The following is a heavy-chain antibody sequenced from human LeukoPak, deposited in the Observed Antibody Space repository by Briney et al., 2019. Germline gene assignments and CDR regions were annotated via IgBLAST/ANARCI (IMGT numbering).Heavy chain of an antibody. CDR3: ARRYCSSTSCYGLDY. V-gene: IGHV3-33*08. D-gene: IGHD2-2*01. Sequence: GGSLRLSCAASGFTFSSYWMSWVRQAPGKGLEWVAVIWYDGSNKYYADSVKGRFTISRDNSKNTLYLQMDSLRAEDTAVYYCARRYCSSTSCYGLDYWGQGTLVTVSS. CDR2: IWYDGSNK. CDR1: GFTFSSYW. J-gene: IGHJ4*02.